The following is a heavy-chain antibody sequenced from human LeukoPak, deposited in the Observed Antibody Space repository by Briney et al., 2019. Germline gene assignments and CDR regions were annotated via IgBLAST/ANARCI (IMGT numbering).Heavy chain of an antibody. Sequence: PGGSLRLSCAASGFTFSSYWMSWVRQAPGKGLEWVAFIRYDGSNKYYADSVKGRFTISRDNSKNTLYLQMNSLRPEDTAVYYCAKDTTSAYGFDYWGQGTLVTVSS. J-gene: IGHJ4*02. V-gene: IGHV3-30*02. CDR3: AKDTTSAYGFDY. CDR2: IRYDGSNK. CDR1: GFTFSSYW. D-gene: IGHD1-1*01.